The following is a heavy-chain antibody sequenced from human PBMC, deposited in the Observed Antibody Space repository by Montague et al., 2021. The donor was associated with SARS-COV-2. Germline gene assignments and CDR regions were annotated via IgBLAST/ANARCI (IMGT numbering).Heavy chain of an antibody. D-gene: IGHD6-19*01. CDR3: ARETYTSGWFQQFDY. CDR1: GGSISSSNYY. V-gene: IGHV4-39*01. Sequence: SETLSLTRTASGGSISSSNYYWGWIRQPPGQGLEWIVCIYYSGNTYYYPYLQSRVTISVDTSKKQFSLKLSSVTAADTAVYYCARETYTSGWFQQFDYWGQGTLVTVSS. CDR2: IYYSGNT. J-gene: IGHJ4*02.